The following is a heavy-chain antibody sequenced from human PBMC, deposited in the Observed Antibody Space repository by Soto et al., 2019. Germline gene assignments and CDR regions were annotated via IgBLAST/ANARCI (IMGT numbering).Heavy chain of an antibody. Sequence: SETLSLTCTVSGGSISSGDYYWSWIRQPPGKGLEWIGYIYYSGSTYYNPSLKSRVTISVDTSKNQFSLKLSSVTAADTAVYYCARGKVICSGGSCFWYNWFDPWGQGTLVTVSS. V-gene: IGHV4-30-4*01. CDR2: IYYSGST. D-gene: IGHD2-15*01. J-gene: IGHJ5*02. CDR1: GGSISSGDYY. CDR3: ARGKVICSGGSCFWYNWFDP.